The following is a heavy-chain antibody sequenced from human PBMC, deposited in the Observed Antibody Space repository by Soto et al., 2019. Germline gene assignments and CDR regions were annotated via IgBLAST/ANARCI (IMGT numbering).Heavy chain of an antibody. CDR1: GGSMSSGGYY. CDR2: IYYSGST. CDR3: ARDKYYYGSGTNGMDV. Sequence: SETLSLTCTVSGGSMSSGGYYWTWIRQHPGKGLEWIGYIYYSGSTYYNPSLKSRVTISVDTSKNQFSLKLSSVTAADTAVYYCARDKYYYGSGTNGMDVWGQGTTVTVSS. D-gene: IGHD3-10*01. V-gene: IGHV4-31*03. J-gene: IGHJ6*02.